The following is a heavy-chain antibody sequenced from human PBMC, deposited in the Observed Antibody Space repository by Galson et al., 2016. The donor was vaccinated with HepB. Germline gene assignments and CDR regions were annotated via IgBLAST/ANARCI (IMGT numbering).Heavy chain of an antibody. V-gene: IGHV4-4*02. J-gene: IGHJ4*02. Sequence: SETLSLTCDVSGGSISSKNWWTWVRQPPGKGLEWIAEIFHSGGTNFNPSLKSRVTISLDKSKNQFSLNLTSVTAADTAVYYCARDKGDTAPDYSGYGTFDCWGQGILVTVSS. D-gene: IGHD5-12*01. CDR2: IFHSGGT. CDR1: GGSISSKNW. CDR3: ARDKGDTAPDYSGYGTFDC.